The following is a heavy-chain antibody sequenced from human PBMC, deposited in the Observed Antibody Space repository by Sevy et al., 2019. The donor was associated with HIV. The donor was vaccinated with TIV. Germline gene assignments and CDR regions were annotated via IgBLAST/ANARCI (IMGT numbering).Heavy chain of an antibody. CDR1: GFTFSSYA. D-gene: IGHD3-10*01. CDR3: ARERIPTPIVVGFQSVVRGVITSNWFDP. J-gene: IGHJ5*02. Sequence: GGSLRLSCAASGFTFSSYAMHWVRQAPGKGLEWVAVISYDGSNKYYADSVKGRFTISRDNSKNTLYLQMNSLRAEDTAVYYCARERIPTPIVVGFQSVVRGVITSNWFDPWGQGTLVTVSS. V-gene: IGHV3-30*04. CDR2: ISYDGSNK.